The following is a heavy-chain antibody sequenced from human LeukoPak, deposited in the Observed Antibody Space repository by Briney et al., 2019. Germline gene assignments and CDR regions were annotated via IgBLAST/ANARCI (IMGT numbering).Heavy chain of an antibody. J-gene: IGHJ5*02. D-gene: IGHD6-19*01. V-gene: IGHV1-46*01. CDR2: INPSGGST. Sequence: ASVKVSCKASGYTFTSYYMHWVRQAPGQGLEWMGIINPSGGSTSYAQKFQGRVTMTRDTSTSTVYMELSRLRSDDTAVYYCARDLRSSGRENWFDPWGQGTLVTVSS. CDR1: GYTFTSYY. CDR3: ARDLRSSGRENWFDP.